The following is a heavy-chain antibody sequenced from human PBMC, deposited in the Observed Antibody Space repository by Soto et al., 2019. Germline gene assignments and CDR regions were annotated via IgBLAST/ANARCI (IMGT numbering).Heavy chain of an antibody. D-gene: IGHD6-6*01. CDR1: GGSFSGYY. Sequence: SETLSLTCAVYGGSFSGYYWSWIRQPPGKGLEWIGETNHSGSTNYNPSLKSRVTISVDTSKNQFSLKLSSVTAADTAVYYCARGLRPKMYSSSGYCFDPWGPGTLVTVSS. V-gene: IGHV4-34*01. CDR2: TNHSGST. CDR3: ARGLRPKMYSSSGYCFDP. J-gene: IGHJ5*02.